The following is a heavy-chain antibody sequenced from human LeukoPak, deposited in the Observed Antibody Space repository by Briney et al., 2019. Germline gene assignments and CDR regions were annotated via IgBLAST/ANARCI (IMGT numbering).Heavy chain of an antibody. CDR1: GFTFDDYA. CDR3: ARDGDYYDSSWDDWNPWKLTRYYGMDV. J-gene: IGHJ6*02. V-gene: IGHV3-9*01. Sequence: PGGSLRLSCAASGFTFDDYAMHWVRQAPGKGLEWVSGISWNSGSIGYADSVKGRFTISRDNAKNSLYLQMNSLRAEDTAVYYCARDGDYYDSSWDDWNPWKLTRYYGMDVWGQGTTVTVSS. D-gene: IGHD3-22*01. CDR2: ISWNSGSI.